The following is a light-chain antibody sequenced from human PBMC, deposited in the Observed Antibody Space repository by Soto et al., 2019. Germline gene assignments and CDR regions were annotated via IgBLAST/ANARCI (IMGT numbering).Light chain of an antibody. V-gene: IGKV3-20*01. Sequence: ETVLTQSPGTLSLSPGERATLSCRASQSVINNYLAWYQQTPAQAPRLLIYGASTRATGTADRLSGSGSGTDFTLTIARLEPRYSAVYYCQQYGGSVYTFGQGTQLEIK. CDR2: GAS. J-gene: IGKJ2*01. CDR3: QQYGGSVYT. CDR1: QSVINNY.